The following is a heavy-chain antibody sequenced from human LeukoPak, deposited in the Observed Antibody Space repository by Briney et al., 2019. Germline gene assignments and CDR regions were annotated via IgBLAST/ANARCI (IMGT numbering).Heavy chain of an antibody. CDR1: GSTFTDYY. CDR2: INPNSGVT. Sequence: ASVRVSCKASGSTFTDYYIHWVRQAPGHGLEWMGWINPNSGVTNYAQKFQGRVTMTRDTSISTAYMELSRLRSDDTAVYYCARKATVTTAWGYWGQGTLVTVSS. D-gene: IGHD4-17*01. V-gene: IGHV1-2*02. J-gene: IGHJ4*02. CDR3: ARKATVTTAWGY.